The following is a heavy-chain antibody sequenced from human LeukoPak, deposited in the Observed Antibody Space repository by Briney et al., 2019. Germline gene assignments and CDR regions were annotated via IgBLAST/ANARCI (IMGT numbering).Heavy chain of an antibody. J-gene: IGHJ4*02. CDR1: GYTFTNYY. D-gene: IGHD2-2*01. Sequence: SCKASGYTFTNYYMHWVRQAPGKGLEWVAVIWYDGSNKYYADSVKGRFTISRDNSKNTLYLQMNSLRAEDTAVYYCARDTYQLSPGYWGQGTLVTVSS. V-gene: IGHV3-33*01. CDR3: ARDTYQLSPGY. CDR2: IWYDGSNK.